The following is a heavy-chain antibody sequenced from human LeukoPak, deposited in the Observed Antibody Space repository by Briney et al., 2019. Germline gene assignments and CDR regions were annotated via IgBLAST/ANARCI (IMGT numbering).Heavy chain of an antibody. V-gene: IGHV3-48*02. D-gene: IGHD1-14*01. CDR1: GFTFNIYS. Sequence: GGSLRLSCAASGFTFNIYSMNWVRQAPGKGLGWVASISTSTSTAYYADSVKGRFTISRDNAKNSLYLQMNSLRHEDTAVYYCARVTGNLNGDYWGQGTLVTVSS. CDR3: ARVTGNLNGDY. CDR2: ISTSTSTA. J-gene: IGHJ4*02.